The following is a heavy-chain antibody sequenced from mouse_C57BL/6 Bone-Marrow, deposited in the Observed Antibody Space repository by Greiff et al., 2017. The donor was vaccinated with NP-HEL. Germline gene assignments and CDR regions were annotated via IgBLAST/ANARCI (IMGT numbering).Heavy chain of an antibody. D-gene: IGHD1-1*01. V-gene: IGHV1-50*01. CDR2: IDPSDSYT. CDR1: GYTFTSYW. J-gene: IGHJ1*03. Sequence: QVQLQQPGAELVKPGASVKLSCKASGYTFTSYWMQWVKQRPGQGLEWIGEIDPSDSYTNYNQKFKGKATLTVDTSSSTAYMQLSSLTSEDSAVYYCARTPSTLHYYGSSHWYFDVWGTGTTVTVSS. CDR3: ARTPSTLHYYGSSHWYFDV.